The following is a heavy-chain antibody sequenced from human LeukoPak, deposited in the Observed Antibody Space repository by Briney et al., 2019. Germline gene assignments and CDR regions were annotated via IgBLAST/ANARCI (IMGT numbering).Heavy chain of an antibody. D-gene: IGHD6-13*01. CDR3: ARRGIAAGRWFDP. J-gene: IGHJ5*02. CDR1: GGSFSGYY. V-gene: IGHV4-34*01. CDR2: INHSGST. Sequence: SETLSLTCAVYGGSFSGYYWSWIREPPGKGREWIGEINHSGSTNYNPSLTSRVTISVDTSKNQFSLKLSSVTAADTAGYYCARRGIAAGRWFDPWGQGTLVTVSS.